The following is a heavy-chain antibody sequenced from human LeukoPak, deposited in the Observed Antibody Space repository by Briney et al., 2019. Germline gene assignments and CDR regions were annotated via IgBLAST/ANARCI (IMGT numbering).Heavy chain of an antibody. CDR1: GFTVSSNY. CDR2: IYSGGST. Sequence: GGSLRLSCAASGFTVSSNYMSWVRQAPGKGLERVSVIYSGGSTYYADSVKGRFTISRDNSKNTLYLQMNSLRAEDTAVYYCARERDGSGFFDYWGQGTLVTVSS. CDR3: ARERDGSGFFDY. J-gene: IGHJ4*02. V-gene: IGHV3-53*01. D-gene: IGHD3-10*01.